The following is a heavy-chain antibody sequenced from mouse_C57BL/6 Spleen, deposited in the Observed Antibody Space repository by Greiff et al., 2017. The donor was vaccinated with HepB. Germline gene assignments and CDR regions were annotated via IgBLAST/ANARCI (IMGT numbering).Heavy chain of an antibody. CDR1: GYAFSSYW. Sequence: QVQLQQSGAELVKPGASVKISCKASGYAFSSYWMNWVKQRPGKGLEWIGQIYPGDGDTNYNGKFKGKATLTADKSSSTAYMQLSSLTSEDSAVYFCARSPYYYGENYFDYWGQGTTLTVSS. CDR2: IYPGDGDT. V-gene: IGHV1-80*01. D-gene: IGHD1-1*01. J-gene: IGHJ2*01. CDR3: ARSPYYYGENYFDY.